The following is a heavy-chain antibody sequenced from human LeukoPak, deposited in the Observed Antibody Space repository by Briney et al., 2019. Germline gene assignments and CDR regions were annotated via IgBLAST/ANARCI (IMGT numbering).Heavy chain of an antibody. CDR2: IHYSGST. CDR3: ASTLQWLAFDY. D-gene: IGHD6-19*01. J-gene: IGHJ4*02. Sequence: SETLSLTRTVSGGSISSYYWSWIRQPPGKGLEWIGYIHYSGSTNYNPSLRSRVTVSVDTSKNQISLKLSSVTAADTAVYYCASTLQWLAFDYWGQGTLVTVSS. V-gene: IGHV4-59*01. CDR1: GGSISSYY.